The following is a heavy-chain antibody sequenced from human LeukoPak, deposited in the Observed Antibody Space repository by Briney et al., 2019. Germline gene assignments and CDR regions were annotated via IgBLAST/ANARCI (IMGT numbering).Heavy chain of an antibody. Sequence: GGSLRLSCAASGFTLSSYAMSWVRQAPGKGLEWVSSISASGGSTYYADSVKGRFTISRDNSKNTVYLQMNSLRAEDTAVYYCAKVMKGSERLTMVRGVIIKTAGLYYMDVWGKGTTVTVSS. D-gene: IGHD3-10*01. V-gene: IGHV3-23*01. CDR3: AKVMKGSERLTMVRGVIIKTAGLYYMDV. CDR2: ISASGGST. J-gene: IGHJ6*03. CDR1: GFTLSSYA.